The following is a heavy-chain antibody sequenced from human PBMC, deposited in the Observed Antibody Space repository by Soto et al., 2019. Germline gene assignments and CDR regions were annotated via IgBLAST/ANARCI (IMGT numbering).Heavy chain of an antibody. CDR1: GFTLTTYA. V-gene: IGHV3-23*01. D-gene: IGHD1-1*01. J-gene: IGHJ3*02. CDR2: ISSGVGTT. CDR3: AKRNPIARYAFDI. Sequence: GGSLRLSCAASGFTLTTYAMTWVRQAPGRGLEWVSTISSGVGTTYYADSVKGRFTISRDIPKNTLFLQMNSLRAEDTAVYYCAKRNPIARYAFDIWSQGTMVTVSS.